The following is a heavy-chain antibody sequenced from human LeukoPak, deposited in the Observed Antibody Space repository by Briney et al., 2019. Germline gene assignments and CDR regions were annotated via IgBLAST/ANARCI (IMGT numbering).Heavy chain of an antibody. J-gene: IGHJ4*02. CDR3: ARGIHYYGSGSYSSSFDY. D-gene: IGHD3-10*01. CDR2: INRSGST. V-gene: IGHV4-34*01. CDR1: GGSFSGYY. Sequence: SETLSLTCAVYGGSFSGYYWSWIRQPPGKGLEWIGEINRSGSTNYNPSLKSRVTMSVDTSKNQFSLKLSSVTAADTAVYYCARGIHYYGSGSYSSSFDYWGQGTLVTVSS.